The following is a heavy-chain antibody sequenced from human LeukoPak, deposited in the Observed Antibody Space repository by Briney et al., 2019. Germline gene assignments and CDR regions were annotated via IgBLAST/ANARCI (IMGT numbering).Heavy chain of an antibody. CDR2: IYYSGST. Sequence: SETLSLTCTVSGYSISSGYYWGWIRQPPGKGLEWIGYIYYSGSTNYNPSLKSRVTISVDTSKNQFSLKLSSVTAADTAVYYCARSLFGSSWGKFDYWGQGTLVTVSS. CDR1: GYSISSGYY. D-gene: IGHD6-13*01. CDR3: ARSLFGSSWGKFDY. V-gene: IGHV4-61*01. J-gene: IGHJ4*02.